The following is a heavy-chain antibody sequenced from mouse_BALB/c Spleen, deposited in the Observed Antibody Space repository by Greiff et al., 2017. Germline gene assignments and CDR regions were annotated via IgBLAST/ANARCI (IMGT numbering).Heavy chain of an antibody. J-gene: IGHJ2*01. CDR2: INPGSGGT. V-gene: IGHV1-54*01. CDR1: GYAFTNYL. Sequence: VQLQQSGAELVRPGTSVKVSCKASGYAFTNYLIEWVKQRPGQGLEWIGVINPGSGGTNYNEKFKGKATLTADKYSSTAYMQLSSLTSDDSAVYFCARGEYGFFDYWGQGTTLTVSS. CDR3: ARGEYGFFDY. D-gene: IGHD2-10*02.